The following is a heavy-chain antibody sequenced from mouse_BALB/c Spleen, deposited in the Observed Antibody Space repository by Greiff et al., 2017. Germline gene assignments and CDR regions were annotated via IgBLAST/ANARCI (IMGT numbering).Heavy chain of an antibody. Sequence: QVQLQQPGAELVKPGAPVKLSCKASGYTFTSYWMNWVKQRPGRGLEWIGRIDPSDSETHYNQKFKDKATLTVDKSSSTAYIQLSSLTSEDSAVYYCARNDYRYDGYFDYWGQGTTLTVSS. V-gene: IGHV1-69*02. CDR3: ARNDYRYDGYFDY. J-gene: IGHJ2*01. D-gene: IGHD2-14*01. CDR1: GYTFTSYW. CDR2: IDPSDSET.